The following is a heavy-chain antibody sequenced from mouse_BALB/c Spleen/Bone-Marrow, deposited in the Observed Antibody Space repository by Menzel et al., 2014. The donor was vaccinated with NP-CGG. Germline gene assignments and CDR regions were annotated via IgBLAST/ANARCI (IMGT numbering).Heavy chain of an antibody. CDR1: GYTFTDYW. J-gene: IGHJ2*01. CDR2: IDTSDSYT. Sequence: VQLQESGAELVMPGASVKMSCKASGYTFTDYWMHWVKRRPGQGLEWIGAIDTSDSYTSYNQKFKGKATLTVDESSSTAYMQLSSLTSEDSAVYYCARRGVYYYGSFDYWGQGTTLTVSS. V-gene: IGHV1-69*01. D-gene: IGHD1-1*01. CDR3: ARRGVYYYGSFDY.